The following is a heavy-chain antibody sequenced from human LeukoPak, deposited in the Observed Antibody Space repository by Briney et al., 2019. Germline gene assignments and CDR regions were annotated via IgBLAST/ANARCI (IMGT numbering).Heavy chain of an antibody. V-gene: IGHV1-2*02. CDR2: INPNSGGT. Sequence: WMGWINPNSGGTNYGKEFQGRVTMTRGTSIRTDYMGVSRLRSDDTAGYYCARAKPGGPSDYWGQGSLVTVSS. J-gene: IGHJ4*02. D-gene: IGHD3-16*01. CDR3: ARAKPGGPSDY.